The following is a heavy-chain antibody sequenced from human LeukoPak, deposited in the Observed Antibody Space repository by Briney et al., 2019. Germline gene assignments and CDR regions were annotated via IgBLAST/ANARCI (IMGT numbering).Heavy chain of an antibody. CDR2: IYTSGST. Sequence: PSETLSLTCTVSGGSISSGSYYWSWIRQPAGKGLEWIGRIYTSGSTKYNPSLKSRVTISVDTSKNQFSLKLSSVTAADTAVYYCARIYCGGVCRGYYYHYYMDVWGKGTTVTISS. CDR1: GGSISSGSYY. J-gene: IGHJ6*03. V-gene: IGHV4-61*02. CDR3: ARIYCGGVCRGYYYHYYMDV. D-gene: IGHD2-21*02.